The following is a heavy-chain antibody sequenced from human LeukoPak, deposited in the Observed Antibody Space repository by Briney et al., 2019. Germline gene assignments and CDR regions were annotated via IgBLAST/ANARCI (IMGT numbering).Heavy chain of an antibody. Sequence: GGSLRLSCAASGFTLSSYSMNWVRQAPGKGLEWVSSISSSSSYKYYADSVKGRFTISRDNAKNSLYLQMNSLRAEDTAVYYCARLYYYDSSGRRAFDIWGQGTMVTVSS. CDR3: ARLYYYDSSGRRAFDI. CDR1: GFTLSSYS. V-gene: IGHV3-21*01. CDR2: ISSSSSYK. D-gene: IGHD3-22*01. J-gene: IGHJ3*02.